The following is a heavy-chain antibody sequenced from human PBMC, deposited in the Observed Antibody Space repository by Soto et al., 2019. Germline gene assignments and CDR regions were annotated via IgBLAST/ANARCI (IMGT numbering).Heavy chain of an antibody. CDR3: ARELGDFWSGYYELAY. Sequence: PSETLSLTCTVSGGSISSYYWSWIRQPPGKGLEWIGYIYYSGSTNYNPSLKSRVTISVDTSKNQFSLKLSSVTAADTAVYYCARELGDFWSGYYELAYWGQGTLVTVSS. CDR2: IYYSGST. V-gene: IGHV4-59*01. J-gene: IGHJ4*02. CDR1: GGSISSYY. D-gene: IGHD3-3*01.